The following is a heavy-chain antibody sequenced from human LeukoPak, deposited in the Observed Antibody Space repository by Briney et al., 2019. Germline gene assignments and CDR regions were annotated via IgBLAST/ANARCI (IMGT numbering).Heavy chain of an antibody. Sequence: GGSLRLSCTASGFTLSSYEMSWIRQAPGKGLEWVSSIDYSGGDTHYADSVKGRFTISRDNSKNTLYLQLSSLRGDDTAVYYFARNRGWYGVSWGQGTLVTVSS. V-gene: IGHV3-23*01. D-gene: IGHD6-19*01. CDR3: ARNRGWYGVS. J-gene: IGHJ4*02. CDR2: IDYSGGDT. CDR1: GFTLSSYE.